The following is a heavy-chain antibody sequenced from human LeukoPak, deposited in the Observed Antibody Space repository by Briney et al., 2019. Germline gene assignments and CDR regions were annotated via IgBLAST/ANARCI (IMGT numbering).Heavy chain of an antibody. V-gene: IGHV4-34*01. CDR3: ARGATISETGYFDF. CDR2: IDHRGDT. D-gene: IGHD5-24*01. CDR1: GGSFSGYY. J-gene: IGHJ4*03. Sequence: PSETLSLTCAVYGGSFSGYYWSWIRQSPGKGLEWIAEIDHRGDTNYNPSVKSRVTISVDTSKNQFSLKVRSLSAADTAVYYCARGATISETGYFDFWGQVTLVTVSS.